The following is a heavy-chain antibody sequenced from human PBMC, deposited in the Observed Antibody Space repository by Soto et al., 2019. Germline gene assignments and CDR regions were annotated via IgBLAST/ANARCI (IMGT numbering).Heavy chain of an antibody. Sequence: GASVKVSCKASGYTFTSYGISWVRQAPGQGLEWMGWISAYNGNTNYAQKLQGRVTMTTDTSTSTAYMELRSLGPDDTAVYYCACPIAVAEGAFDIWGQGTMVTVSS. J-gene: IGHJ3*02. V-gene: IGHV1-18*01. D-gene: IGHD6-19*01. CDR1: GYTFTSYG. CDR3: ACPIAVAEGAFDI. CDR2: ISAYNGNT.